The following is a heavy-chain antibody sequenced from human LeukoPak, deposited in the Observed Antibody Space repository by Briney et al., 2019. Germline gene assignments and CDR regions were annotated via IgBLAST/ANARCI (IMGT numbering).Heavy chain of an antibody. D-gene: IGHD2-2*01. V-gene: IGHV3-53*01. J-gene: IGHJ4*02. CDR1: GFTVNNHF. CDR2: NDRSGNT. CDR3: ARDSCSLTMCFGFFDH. Sequence: QPGGSLRLSCVASGFTVNNHFMSWVRQAPGKGLEWVSPNDRSGNTYYADSVKGRFTISTDTSKNSVYLQMTSLRVEDTAVYYCARDSCSLTMCFGFFDHWGQGSLVAVSS.